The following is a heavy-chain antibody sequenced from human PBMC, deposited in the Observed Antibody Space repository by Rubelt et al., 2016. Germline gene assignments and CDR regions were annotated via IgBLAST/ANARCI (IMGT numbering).Heavy chain of an antibody. CDR2: IYYSGST. V-gene: IGHV4-39*01. J-gene: IGHJ4*02. CDR1: GGSISSSSYY. CDR3: ARHPTALDIYSFDY. Sequence: QLQLQESGPGLVKPSETLSLTCTVSGGSISSSSYYWGWIRQPPGKGLEWIGSIYYSGSTYYNPSVKSRVTISVDTSKNQCSLTLSSVTAADTAVYYCARHPTALDIYSFDYWGQGTLVTVSS. D-gene: IGHD5-18*01.